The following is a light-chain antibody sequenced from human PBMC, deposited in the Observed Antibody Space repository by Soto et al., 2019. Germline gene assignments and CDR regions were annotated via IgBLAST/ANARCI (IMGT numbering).Light chain of an antibody. CDR2: DAS. Sequence: DIHMSQSPSSLSASVGYRFTITCQASQNIRKYLNWYQQKPGKAPKVLIYDASNLETGVPSRFSGSGSGTDFSLTISSLQPEDIATYYCQQCDKLPLTFGGGTKVDIK. V-gene: IGKV1-33*01. CDR1: QNIRKY. J-gene: IGKJ4*01. CDR3: QQCDKLPLT.